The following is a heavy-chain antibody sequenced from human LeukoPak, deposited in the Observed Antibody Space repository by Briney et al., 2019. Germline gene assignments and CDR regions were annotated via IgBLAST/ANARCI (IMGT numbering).Heavy chain of an antibody. Sequence: ASVKISCKVSGYTFTDYYMHWVQQAPGKGLEWMGLVDPEDGETIYAEKFQGRVTITADPSTDTAYMELSSLRSEDTAVYYYATQGGSSSWVNWFDPWGQGTLVTVSS. J-gene: IGHJ5*02. V-gene: IGHV1-69-2*01. CDR3: ATQGGSSSWVNWFDP. CDR1: GYTFTDYY. D-gene: IGHD6-13*01. CDR2: VDPEDGET.